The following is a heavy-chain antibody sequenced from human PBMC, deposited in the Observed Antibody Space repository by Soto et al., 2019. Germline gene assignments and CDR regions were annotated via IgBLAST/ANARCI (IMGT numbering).Heavy chain of an antibody. CDR3: ARDHYDSSGYIAFDI. CDR2: INPNSGGT. J-gene: IGHJ3*02. CDR1: GYTFTGYY. Sequence: ASVKVSWKASGYTFTGYYMHWVRQAPGQGLEWMGWINPNSGGTNYAQKFQGWVTMTRDTSISTAYMELSRLRSDDTAVYYCARDHYDSSGYIAFDIWGQGTMVTVSS. D-gene: IGHD3-22*01. V-gene: IGHV1-2*04.